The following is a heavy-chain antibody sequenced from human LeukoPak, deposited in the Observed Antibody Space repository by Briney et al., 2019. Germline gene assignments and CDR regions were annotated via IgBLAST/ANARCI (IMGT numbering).Heavy chain of an antibody. V-gene: IGHV3-72*01. Sequence: PGGSLRLSCAASGFTFSDHHMDWVRQAPGKGLEWIGRSKNKDYDYSTVYVASVKGRFTFSRDDPRNSLYLQMNSQTTEDTAVYYCARIFYYGTRGYYPDFWGQGTLVTVSS. CDR3: ARIFYYGTRGYYPDF. CDR2: SKNKDYDYST. J-gene: IGHJ4*02. D-gene: IGHD3-22*01. CDR1: GFTFSDHH.